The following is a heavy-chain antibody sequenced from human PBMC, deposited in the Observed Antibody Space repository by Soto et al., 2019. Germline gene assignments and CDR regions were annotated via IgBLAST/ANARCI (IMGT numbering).Heavy chain of an antibody. D-gene: IGHD3-10*01. CDR3: DRALPGPSHRRVF. CDR1: GGSMSRGGHS. J-gene: IGHJ6*02. CDR2: IYYTGTT. V-gene: IGHV4-30-2*01. Sequence: PSETLSDTCAVSGGSMSRGGHSWSWIRQPPGKGLEWIGFIYYTGTTYYNPSLKSRVTLSVDRSKNQFSLNLTSVTAADTAMYYCDRALPGPSHRRVFWGQGLSVSIS.